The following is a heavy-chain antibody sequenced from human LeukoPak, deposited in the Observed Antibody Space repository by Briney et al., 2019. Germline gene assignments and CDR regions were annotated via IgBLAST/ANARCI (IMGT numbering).Heavy chain of an antibody. Sequence: GGSLRLSCAASGSTVSSNYMSWVRQAPGKGLEWVSVIYSGGSTYYADSVKGRFTISRDNSKNTLYLQMNSLRAEDTAVYYCASPYCSGGSCYSYYYYYGMDVWGQGTTVTVSS. J-gene: IGHJ6*02. D-gene: IGHD2-15*01. CDR1: GSTVSSNY. CDR3: ASPYCSGGSCYSYYYYYGMDV. CDR2: IYSGGST. V-gene: IGHV3-53*01.